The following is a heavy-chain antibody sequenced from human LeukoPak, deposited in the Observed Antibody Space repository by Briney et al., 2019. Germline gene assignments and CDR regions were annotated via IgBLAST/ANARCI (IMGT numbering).Heavy chain of an antibody. CDR3: ARARGGTYGDFFDY. Sequence: GSLRLSCAASGFTFTSYGMHWVRQAPGKGLEWVAVISYDGSDKYYADSVKGRFTISRDSPKNTLYLQMDSLRAKDMAVYYCARARGGTYGDFFDYCGQGTLVSVSS. J-gene: IGHJ4*02. D-gene: IGHD1-26*01. CDR1: GFTFTSYG. CDR2: ISYDGSDK. V-gene: IGHV3-30*05.